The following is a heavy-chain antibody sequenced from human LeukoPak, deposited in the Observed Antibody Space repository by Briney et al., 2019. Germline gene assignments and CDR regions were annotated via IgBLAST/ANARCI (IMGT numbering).Heavy chain of an antibody. J-gene: IGHJ6*02. CDR3: AREDVVLVDAVRYYYYGMDV. CDR1: GYNFISYY. CDR2: INPSGGST. D-gene: IGHD2-8*01. V-gene: IGHV1-46*01. Sequence: ASVKVSCKASGYNFISYYMHWVRQAPGQGIEWMGIINPSGGSTSYAQKFQDRVTMTRDTSTSTVYMELSSLKSEDTAVYYCAREDVVLVDAVRYYYYGMDVWGQGTTVTVSS.